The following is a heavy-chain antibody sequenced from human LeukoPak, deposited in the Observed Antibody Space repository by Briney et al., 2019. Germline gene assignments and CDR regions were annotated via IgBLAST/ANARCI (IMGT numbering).Heavy chain of an antibody. D-gene: IGHD6-19*01. V-gene: IGHV3-30-3*01. CDR1: GFTFSSYA. Sequence: GRSLRLSCAASGFTFSSYAMHWVRQAPGKGLEWVAVISYDGSNKYYADSVKGRFTISRDNSKNTLYLQMNSLRAEDTAVYYCARALAVSNWFDPWGQGTLVTVSS. CDR2: ISYDGSNK. CDR3: ARALAVSNWFDP. J-gene: IGHJ5*02.